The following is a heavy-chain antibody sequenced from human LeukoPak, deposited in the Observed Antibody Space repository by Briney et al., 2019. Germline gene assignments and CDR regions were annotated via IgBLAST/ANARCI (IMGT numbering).Heavy chain of an antibody. CDR3: ARVNYYDSSA. CDR2: ISSSSSYI. J-gene: IGHJ5*02. V-gene: IGHV3-21*01. Sequence: PGGSLRLSCAASGFTFSSYSMNWVRQAPGKGQEWGSSISSSSSYIYYADSVKGRFTISRDNAKNLLYLQMNSLSAEDTAVYYCARVNYYDSSAWGQGTLVTVSS. D-gene: IGHD3-22*01. CDR1: GFTFSSYS.